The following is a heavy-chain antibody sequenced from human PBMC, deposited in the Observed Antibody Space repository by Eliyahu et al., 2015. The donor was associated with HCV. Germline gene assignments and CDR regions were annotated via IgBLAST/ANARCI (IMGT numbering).Heavy chain of an antibody. CDR2: XNPSGGST. J-gene: IGHJ4*02. D-gene: IGHD6-19*01. Sequence: QVQLVQSGAEVKKPGASVKVSCKASGYTFTSYXMHWXRXAPGQGLXWMGIXNPSGGSTSYAQKFQGRVTMTRDTSTSTVYMELSSLRSEDTAVYYCARESEQWLIWGQGTLVTVSS. V-gene: IGHV1-46*01. CDR1: GYTFTSYX. CDR3: ARESEQWLI.